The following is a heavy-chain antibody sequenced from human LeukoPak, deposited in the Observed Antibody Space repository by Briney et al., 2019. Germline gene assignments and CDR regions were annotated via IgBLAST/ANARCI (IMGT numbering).Heavy chain of an antibody. V-gene: IGHV1-18*01. D-gene: IGHD3-22*01. CDR1: GYTFTSYG. CDR2: ISAYNGNT. Sequence: ASVKVSCKASGYTFTSYGISWVRQAPGQGLEWMGWISAYNGNTNYAQKLQGRVTMTTDTSTSTAYMELRSLRSDDTAVYYCAREPYYYDSSGPLEYWGQGTLVTVSS. CDR3: AREPYYYDSSGPLEY. J-gene: IGHJ4*02.